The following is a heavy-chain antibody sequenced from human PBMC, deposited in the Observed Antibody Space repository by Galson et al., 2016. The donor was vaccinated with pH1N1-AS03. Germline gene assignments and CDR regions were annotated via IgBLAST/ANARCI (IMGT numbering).Heavy chain of an antibody. CDR3: ARKDLLSRWDLLRGPFDV. D-gene: IGHD1-26*01. Sequence: SLRLSCAASGFTFSTYWMSWVRQPPGKGLEWIGEIHHRGTINYNPSLKSRVIISIDKSKNHFSLNLSPVTAADTAVYYCARKDLLSRWDLLRGPFDVWGQGTMVTVSS. CDR1: GFTFSTYW. V-gene: IGHV4-4*02. J-gene: IGHJ3*01. CDR2: IHHRGTI.